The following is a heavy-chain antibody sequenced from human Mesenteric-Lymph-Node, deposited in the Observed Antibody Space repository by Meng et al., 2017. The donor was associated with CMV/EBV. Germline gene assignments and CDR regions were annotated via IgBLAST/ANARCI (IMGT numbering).Heavy chain of an antibody. J-gene: IGHJ6*02. CDR2: IYYSGST. CDR3: ARVGRELGYCSSTSCYEAPLYYYGMDV. D-gene: IGHD2-2*01. Sequence: SETLSLTCPVSGGSISSSSYYWGWIRQPPGKGLEWIGSIYYSGSTYYNPSLKSRVTISVDTSTNQFSLKLSSVTAADTAVYYCARVGRELGYCSSTSCYEAPLYYYGMDVWGQGTTVTVSS. CDR1: GGSISSSSYY. V-gene: IGHV4-39*07.